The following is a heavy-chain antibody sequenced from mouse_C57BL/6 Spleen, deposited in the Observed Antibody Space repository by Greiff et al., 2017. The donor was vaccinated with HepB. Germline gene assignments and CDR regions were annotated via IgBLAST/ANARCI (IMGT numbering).Heavy chain of an antibody. D-gene: IGHD2-1*01. V-gene: IGHV1-9*01. CDR3: ARRIYYGNAGLAY. CDR1: GYTFTGYW. J-gene: IGHJ3*01. CDR2: ILPGSGST. Sequence: VMLVESGAEPMKPGASVKLSCKATGYTFTGYWIEWVKQRPGHGLEWIGEILPGSGSTNYNEKFKGKATFTADTSSNTAYMQLSSLTTEGTAIYDCARRIYYGNAGLAYWGQGTLVTVSA.